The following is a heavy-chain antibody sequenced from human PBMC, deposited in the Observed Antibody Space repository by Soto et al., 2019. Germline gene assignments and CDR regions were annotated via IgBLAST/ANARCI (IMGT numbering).Heavy chain of an antibody. V-gene: IGHV3-21*01. Sequence: RGSLLVSCAASVFNFSIYNINRVRQAPGKGLEWVSSISSASNHIFYADSVKGRSTISRDNAKSSLNLQMNSLRAEDTAVYYCAKDRGRGSQVSGGMDVWGQGTPVTVSS. CDR1: VFNFSIYN. CDR2: ISSASNHI. D-gene: IGHD3-3*01. J-gene: IGHJ6*02. CDR3: AKDRGRGSQVSGGMDV.